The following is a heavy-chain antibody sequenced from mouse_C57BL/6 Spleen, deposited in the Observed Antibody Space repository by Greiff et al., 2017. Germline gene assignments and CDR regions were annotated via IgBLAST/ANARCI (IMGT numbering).Heavy chain of an antibody. J-gene: IGHJ2*01. D-gene: IGHD1-1*01. CDR1: GFTFSSYT. Sequence: DVMLVESGGGLVKPGGSLKLSCAASGFTFSSYTMSWVRQTPEQRLEWVATISGGGGNTYYPDSVKGRFTISRDNAKNTLYLQMSRLRSEDTALYYCARQGGLLPDYWGQGTTLTVSS. CDR2: ISGGGGNT. CDR3: ARQGGLLPDY. V-gene: IGHV5-9*01.